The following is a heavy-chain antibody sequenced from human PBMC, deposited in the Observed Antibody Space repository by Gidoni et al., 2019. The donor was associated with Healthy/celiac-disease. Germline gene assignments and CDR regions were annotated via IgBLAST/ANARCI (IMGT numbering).Heavy chain of an antibody. CDR3: ARELPQWLQPGGFDY. CDR1: GFTFGRYG. CDR2: ILYEGSNK. D-gene: IGHD3-22*01. Sequence: QLQLLESGGVVVQPGRALRLSCAASGFTFGRYGMHWVRQVPGKGLEWVAVILYEGSNKYYADSVKGRFTISRDNSKNTLYLQMNSLRAEDTAVYYCARELPQWLQPGGFDYWGQGTLVTVSS. J-gene: IGHJ4*02. V-gene: IGHV3-33*01.